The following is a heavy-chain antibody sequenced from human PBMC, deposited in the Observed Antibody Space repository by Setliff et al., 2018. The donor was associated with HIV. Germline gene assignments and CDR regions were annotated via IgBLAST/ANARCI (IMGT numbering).Heavy chain of an antibody. Sequence: SVKVSCKASGGTFSSYAISWVRQAPGQGLEWMGGIIPIFNTANYAQKFQGRVTIIADHSTSTAYMELSRLKSADKAVYYCARAPAHEHATGWYSSSNRFDPWGQGTLVTVSS. V-gene: IGHV1-69*13. CDR2: IIPIFNTA. CDR3: ARAPAHEHATGWYSSSNRFDP. D-gene: IGHD1-26*01. J-gene: IGHJ5*02. CDR1: GGTFSSYA.